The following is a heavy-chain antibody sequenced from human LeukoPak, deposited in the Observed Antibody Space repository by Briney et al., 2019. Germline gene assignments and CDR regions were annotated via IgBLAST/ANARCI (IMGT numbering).Heavy chain of an antibody. CDR1: AYTLTSDG. V-gene: IGHV7-4-1*02. CDR2: INTNTANP. J-gene: IGHJ4*02. Sequence: ASVKVSCKASAYTLTSDGMEWMRQAPGQGLEWMGCINTNTANPTYAQGFTGRVVFSLDTSVNTAYLQISSLTAEDTAVYYCARALPGCDRTNCYGLDYWGQGTLVTVSS. CDR3: ARALPGCDRTNCYGLDY. D-gene: IGHD2-2*01.